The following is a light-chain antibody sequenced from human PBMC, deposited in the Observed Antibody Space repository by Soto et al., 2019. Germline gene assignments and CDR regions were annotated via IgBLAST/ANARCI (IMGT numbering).Light chain of an antibody. CDR1: QTIYDY. V-gene: IGKV1-39*01. CDR2: GAS. Sequence: DIQMTQSPSSLSASVGDRVTITCRASQTIYDYVTWFQQRPGKAPKVLIYGASTLQSGVPSRFSGSGSGTEFTLTISNFQPEDFATYYCQQNFSPLLTFGGATKVDIK. J-gene: IGKJ4*01. CDR3: QQNFSPLLT.